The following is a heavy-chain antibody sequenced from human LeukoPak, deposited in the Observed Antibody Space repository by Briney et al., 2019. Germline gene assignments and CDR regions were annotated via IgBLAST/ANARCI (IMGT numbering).Heavy chain of an antibody. CDR3: ARDPERYPRMGHYDY. CDR1: GFTFSSSA. D-gene: IGHD3-16*01. CDR2: IDYDSSRI. Sequence: GGSLRLSCAGSGFTFSSSAMNWVRQVPGKGLEWVSSIDYDSSRIYYAASVRGRFSISRDNARDSVYLQMDSLRADDTAVYYWARDPERYPRMGHYDYWGQGTLVIVSS. J-gene: IGHJ4*02. V-gene: IGHV3-21*01.